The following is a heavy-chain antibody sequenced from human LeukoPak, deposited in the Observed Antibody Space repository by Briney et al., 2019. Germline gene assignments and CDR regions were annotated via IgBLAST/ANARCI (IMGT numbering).Heavy chain of an antibody. D-gene: IGHD3-3*01. Sequence: QPGGSLRLSCAASGFTFSNYWMNWVRQAPGKGLEWVANIKQDGSEKYYVDSVKGRFTISRDNAKNSLYLQLNGLRVEDTAVYYCASQRFLDYWGQGTLVTVSS. J-gene: IGHJ4*02. CDR3: ASQRFLDY. CDR1: GFTFSNYW. V-gene: IGHV3-7*01. CDR2: IKQDGSEK.